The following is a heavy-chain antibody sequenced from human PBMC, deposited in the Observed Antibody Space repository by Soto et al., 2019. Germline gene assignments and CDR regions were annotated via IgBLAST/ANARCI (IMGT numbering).Heavy chain of an antibody. V-gene: IGHV1-18*01. Sequence: ASVRVSCKASGYTFTSYGINWVRQAPGKGLEWMGWISAYNGNTNYAQKLQGRVTMTTDTSTSTAYMELRSLRSDDTAVYYCGRDLGGSYGLLFDYWAQGTLVPVSS. CDR2: ISAYNGNT. CDR3: GRDLGGSYGLLFDY. D-gene: IGHD5-18*01. J-gene: IGHJ4*02. CDR1: GYTFTSYG.